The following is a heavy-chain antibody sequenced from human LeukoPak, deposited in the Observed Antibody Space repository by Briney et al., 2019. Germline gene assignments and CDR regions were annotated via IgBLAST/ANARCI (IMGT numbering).Heavy chain of an antibody. Sequence: KPGGSLRLSCAASGFTFSNYNMNWVRQAPGKGLEWVSCISISSNYIYYPDSVKGRSTISRDNAKNSLYLQMNSLRAEDTAVYYCARDGGGGLDYWGQGTPVTVSS. V-gene: IGHV3-21*01. J-gene: IGHJ4*02. D-gene: IGHD2-15*01. CDR2: ISISSNYI. CDR3: ARDGGGGLDY. CDR1: GFTFSNYN.